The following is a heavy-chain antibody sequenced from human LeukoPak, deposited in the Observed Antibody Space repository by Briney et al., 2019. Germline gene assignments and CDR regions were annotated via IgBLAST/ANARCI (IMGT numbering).Heavy chain of an antibody. Sequence: GGSLRLSCAASGFTFSDYYMSWIRQAPGKGLEWVSYISSSGSTIYYADSVKGRFTISRDNSKNTLYLQMNSLRAEDTAVYYCARDITMVRGVLDYWGQGTLVTVSS. CDR1: GFTFSDYY. J-gene: IGHJ4*02. D-gene: IGHD3-10*01. CDR2: ISSSGSTI. CDR3: ARDITMVRGVLDY. V-gene: IGHV3-11*04.